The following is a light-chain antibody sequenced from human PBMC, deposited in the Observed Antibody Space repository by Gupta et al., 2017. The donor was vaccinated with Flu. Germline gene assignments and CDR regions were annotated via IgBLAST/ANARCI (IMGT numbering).Light chain of an antibody. CDR2: DVS. CDR3: SSYASSSPYV. J-gene: IGLJ1*01. Sequence: QSALTQPASVSGSPGQSITISCTGTSSDIGGYSYVSWYQQHPGKAPKLLIYDVSNRPSGVSTRFSGTKSANTASLTISGLQAEDEADYYCSSYASSSPYVFGTGTKVTVL. CDR1: SSDIGGYSY. V-gene: IGLV2-14*03.